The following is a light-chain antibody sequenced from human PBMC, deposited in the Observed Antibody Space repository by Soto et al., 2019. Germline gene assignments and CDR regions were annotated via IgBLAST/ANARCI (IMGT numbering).Light chain of an antibody. CDR2: GAS. Sequence: EIVMTQSPATLSVSPGERATLSCRASQSVGSNLAWYQQKPGQAPRLLLYGASTRATGIPARFSGSVSGTDFTLTISSLQSEDFAVYYCQQFNSWPLTFGGGTKVEIK. J-gene: IGKJ4*01. CDR3: QQFNSWPLT. V-gene: IGKV3-15*01. CDR1: QSVGSN.